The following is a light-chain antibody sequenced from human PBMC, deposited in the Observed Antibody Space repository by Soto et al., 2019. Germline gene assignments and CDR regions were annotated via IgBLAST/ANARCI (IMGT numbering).Light chain of an antibody. CDR1: QSVSSSY. Sequence: EIVLTQSPGTLSLSPGERATLSCRTSQSVSSSYLAWYQQKPGQAPRLLTYDASSRATGIPDRFSGGGSGTEFTLTISSLQSEDFAVYYCQQHDKLPPAFGQGTKVDI. V-gene: IGKV3-20*01. CDR3: QQHDKLPPA. CDR2: DAS. J-gene: IGKJ1*01.